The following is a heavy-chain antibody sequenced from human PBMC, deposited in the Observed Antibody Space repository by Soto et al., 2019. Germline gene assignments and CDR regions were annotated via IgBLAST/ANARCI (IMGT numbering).Heavy chain of an antibody. CDR1: GYTFTNYW. CDR2: IYPGDSDT. J-gene: IGHJ6*02. V-gene: IGHV5-51*01. CDR3: AASIFYYGMDV. Sequence: LKISCKGSGYTFTNYWIGWVRQMPGKGLEWMGIIYPGDSDTKYNPSFQGQVAISADKSITTTYLRWTSLKASDTAIYYCAASIFYYGMDVWGQGTTVTVSS.